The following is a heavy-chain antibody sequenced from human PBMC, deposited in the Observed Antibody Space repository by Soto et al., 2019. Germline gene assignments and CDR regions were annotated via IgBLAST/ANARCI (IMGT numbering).Heavy chain of an antibody. J-gene: IGHJ4*02. CDR1: GFTFSSYG. CDR3: ARDGGYCSSTSCRRPHRKYFDY. Sequence: GGSLRLSCAASGFTFSSYGMHWVRQAPGKGLEWVAVIWYDGSNKYYADSVKGRFTISRDNSKNTLYLQMNSLRAEDTAVYYCARDGGYCSSTSCRRPHRKYFDYWGQGTLVTVSS. D-gene: IGHD2-2*01. CDR2: IWYDGSNK. V-gene: IGHV3-33*01.